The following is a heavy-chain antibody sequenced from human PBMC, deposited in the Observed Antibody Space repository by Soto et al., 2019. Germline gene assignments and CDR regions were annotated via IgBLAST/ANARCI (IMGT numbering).Heavy chain of an antibody. V-gene: IGHV4-39*01. D-gene: IGHD3-22*01. CDR2: IHYSGST. J-gene: IGHJ4*02. Sequence: SETLSVPCTVSGGSISSNIYYWVWIRQAPGKGLEWIGNIHYSGSTYYDSSLKSRVTISVDTSKNQFSLKLSSVTAADTAVYYCASQHYYDSSGYYVVYWGQGTLVTIS. CDR3: ASQHYYDSSGYYVVY. CDR1: GGSISSNIYY.